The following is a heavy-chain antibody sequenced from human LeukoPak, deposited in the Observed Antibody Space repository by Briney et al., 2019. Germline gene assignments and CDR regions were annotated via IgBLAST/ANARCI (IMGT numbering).Heavy chain of an antibody. J-gene: IGHJ6*02. Sequence: PGGSLRLSCAASGFTFSRYWLTWVRQAPGKGLEWVANMNEVGSAKFYMDSVKGRFTISRDNAQNSVFLQMNSLRAEDTAVYYCARVILGVAQYSGLDVWGQGTAVTVSS. CDR3: ARVILGVAQYSGLDV. CDR1: GFTFSRYW. V-gene: IGHV3-7*01. D-gene: IGHD2/OR15-2a*01. CDR2: MNEVGSAK.